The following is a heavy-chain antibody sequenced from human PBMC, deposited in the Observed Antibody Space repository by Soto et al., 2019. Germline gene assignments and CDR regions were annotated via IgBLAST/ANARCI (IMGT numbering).Heavy chain of an antibody. D-gene: IGHD4-4*01. J-gene: IGHJ1*01. V-gene: IGHV3-15*01. Sequence: GGSLRLSCAASGFTFSNAWMSWVRQAPGKGLEWVGRIKSKTDGGTTDYAAPVKGRFTISRDDSKNTLYLQMNSLKTEDTAVYYCTTEREGGGNYEYFQHWGHGTLVTVSS. CDR3: TTEREGGGNYEYFQH. CDR2: IKSKTDGGTT. CDR1: GFTFSNAW.